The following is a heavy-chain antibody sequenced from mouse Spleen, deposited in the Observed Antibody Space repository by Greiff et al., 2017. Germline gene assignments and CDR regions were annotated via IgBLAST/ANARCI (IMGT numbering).Heavy chain of an antibody. CDR1: GFTFSSYA. D-gene: IGHD1-1*01. V-gene: IGHV5-9-3*01. CDR3: ARHGYGSSYLYAMDY. Sequence: EVQVVESGGGLVKLGGSLKLSCAASGFTFSSYAMAWVRQTPEKRLEWVATISSGGGNTYYPDSVKGRFTISRDNAKNTLYLQMSSLKSEDTAMYYCARHGYGSSYLYAMDYWGQGTSVTVSS. J-gene: IGHJ4*01. CDR2: ISSGGGNT.